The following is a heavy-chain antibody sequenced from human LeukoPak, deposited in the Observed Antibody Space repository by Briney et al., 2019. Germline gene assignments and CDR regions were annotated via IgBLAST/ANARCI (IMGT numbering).Heavy chain of an antibody. V-gene: IGHV4-59*08. Sequence: PSETLSLTCSVSGGSISSYYWSWIRQPPGKGLEWIGQIYYSGSTDYNPSLKSRVTISVDTSKNQFSLKLSSVTAADTAVYYCARARQAGGSWLDYWGQGTLVTVSS. CDR2: IYYSGST. J-gene: IGHJ4*02. CDR1: GGSISSYY. D-gene: IGHD6-13*01. CDR3: ARARQAGGSWLDY.